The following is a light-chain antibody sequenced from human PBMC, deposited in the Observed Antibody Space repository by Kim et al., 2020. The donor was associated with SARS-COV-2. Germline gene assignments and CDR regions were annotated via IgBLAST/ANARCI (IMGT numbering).Light chain of an antibody. Sequence: SSELTQDPAESVALGQTVRITCQGDSLRSYYASWYQQKPGQAPVLVIYGKNNRPSGMPDRFSGSTSGNTASLTITGAQAEDEADYFCNSRDSSGNLVVFGGGTQLTVL. CDR2: GKN. CDR3: NSRDSSGNLVV. J-gene: IGLJ2*01. V-gene: IGLV3-19*01. CDR1: SLRSYY.